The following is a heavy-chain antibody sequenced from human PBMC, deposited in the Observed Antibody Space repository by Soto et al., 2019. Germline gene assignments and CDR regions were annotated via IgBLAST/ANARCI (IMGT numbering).Heavy chain of an antibody. V-gene: IGHV3-21*01. CDR1: GFTFSSYS. Sequence: TGGSLRLSCAASGFTFSSYSMNWVRQAPGKGLEWVSSISSSSSYIYYADSVKGRFTISRDNAKNSLYLQMNSLRAEDTAVYYCAREGAARTYYYYGMDVWGQGTTVTVSS. D-gene: IGHD6-6*01. J-gene: IGHJ6*02. CDR2: ISSSSSYI. CDR3: AREGAARTYYYYGMDV.